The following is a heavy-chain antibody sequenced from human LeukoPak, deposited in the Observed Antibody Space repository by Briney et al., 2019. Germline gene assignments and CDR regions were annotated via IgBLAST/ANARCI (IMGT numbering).Heavy chain of an antibody. J-gene: IGHJ3*02. CDR3: ATYYYGSGSYSNPDDAFDI. D-gene: IGHD3-10*01. CDR1: GYTFTGYY. CDR2: INPNSGGT. V-gene: IGHV1-2*02. Sequence: GASVKVSCKASGYTFTGYYMHWVRQAPGQGLEWMGWINPNSGGTNYAQKFQGRVTMTRDTSISTAYMELSRLRSDDTAVYYCATYYYGSGSYSNPDDAFDIWGQGTMVTVSS.